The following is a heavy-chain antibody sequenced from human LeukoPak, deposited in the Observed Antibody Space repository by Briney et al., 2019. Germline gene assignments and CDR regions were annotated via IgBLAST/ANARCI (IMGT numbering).Heavy chain of an antibody. J-gene: IGHJ4*02. V-gene: IGHV3-64D*06. CDR3: VKDKKGQQLVLDY. CDR1: GFTFSSYA. D-gene: IGHD6-13*01. Sequence: GSLRLSCSTSGFTFSSYAMQLVRQAPGKGLEYFSAISSNGGSTYYADSVKGRFTISRDNSKNTLYLQMSSLRAEDTAVYYCVKDKKGQQLVLDYWGQGTLVTVSS. CDR2: ISSNGGST.